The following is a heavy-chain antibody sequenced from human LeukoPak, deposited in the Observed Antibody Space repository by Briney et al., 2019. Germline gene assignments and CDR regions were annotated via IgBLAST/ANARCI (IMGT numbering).Heavy chain of an antibody. J-gene: IGHJ6*02. CDR1: GGSISSYY. V-gene: IGHV4-59*01. D-gene: IGHD6-6*01. Sequence: SETLSLTCTVSGGSISSYYWSWIRQPPGKGLEWIGYIYYSGGTNYNPSLKSRVTISVDTSKNQFSLKLSSVTAADTAVYYCARVSSSSQGMDVWGQGTTVTVSS. CDR2: IYYSGGT. CDR3: ARVSSSSQGMDV.